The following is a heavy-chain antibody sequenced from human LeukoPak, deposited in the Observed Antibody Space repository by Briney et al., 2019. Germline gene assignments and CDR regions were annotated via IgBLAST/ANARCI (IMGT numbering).Heavy chain of an antibody. D-gene: IGHD6-19*01. Sequence: GGSLRLSCAASGFSFTNYAMAWVRQAPGKGLEWVSSISGSGDNTYYAESVKGRFTISRDNSQNTLFLQMNSLRAEDTAVFYCAKRSGYTTGWFFDFRGQGTLVTVSS. CDR1: GFSFTNYA. CDR3: AKRSGYTTGWFFDF. CDR2: ISGSGDNT. J-gene: IGHJ4*02. V-gene: IGHV3-23*01.